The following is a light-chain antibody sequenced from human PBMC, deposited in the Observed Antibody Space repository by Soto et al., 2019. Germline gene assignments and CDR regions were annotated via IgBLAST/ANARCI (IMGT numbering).Light chain of an antibody. CDR1: SSNIGAGYD. Sequence: QSVLTQPPSVSGAPGQRVTISCTGGSSNIGAGYDVHWYQQLPGTAPKVLIYGNSNRPSGVPDRFSGSKSGTSASLAITGLQAEDEADYYCQSYDSSLSGVVFGGGTKVTVL. V-gene: IGLV1-40*01. J-gene: IGLJ2*01. CDR3: QSYDSSLSGVV. CDR2: GNS.